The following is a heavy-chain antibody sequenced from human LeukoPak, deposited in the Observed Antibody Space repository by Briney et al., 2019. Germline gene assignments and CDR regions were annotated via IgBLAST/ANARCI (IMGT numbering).Heavy chain of an antibody. CDR1: GGSTSGYY. V-gene: IGHV4-59*12. D-gene: IGHD5-18*01. CDR3: ARGRGYSSWYYFDY. Sequence: PSETLSLTCTVSGGSTSGYYWSWIRQPPGKGLEWIGYVYYSGSTSYNPSLKSRLTISVDTSKNQFSLKLSSVTAADTAVYYCARGRGYSSWYYFDYWGQGTLVTVSS. J-gene: IGHJ4*02. CDR2: VYYSGST.